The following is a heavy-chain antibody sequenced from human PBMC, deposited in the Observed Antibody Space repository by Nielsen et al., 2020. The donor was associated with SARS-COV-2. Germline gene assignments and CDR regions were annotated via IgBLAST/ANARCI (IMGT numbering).Heavy chain of an antibody. CDR1: GFTFSSYS. V-gene: IGHV3-21*01. J-gene: IGHJ4*02. Sequence: GEPLKISCAASGFTFSSYSMNWVRQAPGKGLEWVSSISSSSSYIYYADSVKGRFTISRDNAKNSLYLQMNSLRAEDTAVYYCARELSSGAGYWGQGTLVTVSS. D-gene: IGHD6-19*01. CDR3: ARELSSGAGY. CDR2: ISSSSSYI.